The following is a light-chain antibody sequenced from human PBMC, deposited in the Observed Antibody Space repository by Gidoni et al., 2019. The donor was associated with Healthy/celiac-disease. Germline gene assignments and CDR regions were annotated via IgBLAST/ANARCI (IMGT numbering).Light chain of an antibody. J-gene: IGKJ1*01. Sequence: EIVMTQSPATLSVSPGERATLSCRASQSVSSNLAWYQQKPGQAPMLLIYGASTRATGIPARFSGSGSVTEFTLTISSLQSEDFAVYYCQQYNNWPETFXXXTKVEIK. V-gene: IGKV3-15*01. CDR2: GAS. CDR3: QQYNNWPET. CDR1: QSVSSN.